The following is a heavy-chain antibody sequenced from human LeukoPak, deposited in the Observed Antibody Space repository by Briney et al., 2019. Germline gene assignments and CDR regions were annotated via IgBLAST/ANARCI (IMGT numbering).Heavy chain of an antibody. CDR2: IYYSGST. CDR1: GGSISSGGYY. J-gene: IGHJ5*02. Sequence: SETLSLTCTVSGGSISSGGYYWGWIRQHPGKGLEWIGYIYYSGSTYYNPSLKSRVTISVDTSKNQFSLKLSSVTAADTAVYYCARGNPHWFDPWGQGTLVTVSS. V-gene: IGHV4-31*03. CDR3: ARGNPHWFDP.